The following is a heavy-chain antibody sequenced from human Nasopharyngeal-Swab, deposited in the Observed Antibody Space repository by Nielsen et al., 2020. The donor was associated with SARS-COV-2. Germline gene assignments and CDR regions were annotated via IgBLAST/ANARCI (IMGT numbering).Heavy chain of an antibody. J-gene: IGHJ4*02. CDR3: ARPEGYSSGWFAGDTNAMRY. CDR1: GYSFTSYW. V-gene: IGHV5-51*01. CDR2: IYPGDSDT. D-gene: IGHD6-19*01. Sequence: SCKGSGYSFTSYWIGWVRQMPGKGLEWMGIIYPGDSDTRYSPSFQGQVTISADKSISTAYLQWSSLKASDTAMHYCARPEGYSSGWFAGDTNAMRYWGQGTLVTVSS.